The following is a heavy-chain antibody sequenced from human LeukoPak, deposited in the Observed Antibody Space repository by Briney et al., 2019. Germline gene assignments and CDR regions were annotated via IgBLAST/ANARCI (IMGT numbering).Heavy chain of an antibody. CDR1: GYTFTSYG. CDR2: INPNSGGT. J-gene: IGHJ4*02. D-gene: IGHD2-8*01. V-gene: IGHV1-2*02. CDR3: ARDLSGVFDY. Sequence: ASVKVSCKASGYTFTSYGISWVRQAPGQGLEWMGWINPNSGGTNYAQKFQGRVTMTRDTSISTAYMELSRLRSDDTAVYYCARDLSGVFDYWGQGTLVTVSS.